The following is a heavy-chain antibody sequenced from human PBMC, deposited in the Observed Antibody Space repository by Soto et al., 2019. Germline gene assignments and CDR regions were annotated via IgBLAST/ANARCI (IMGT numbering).Heavy chain of an antibody. CDR1: GGSISSGGYY. Sequence: PSETLSLTCTVSGGSISSGGYYWSWIRQHPGKGLEWIGYIYYSGSTHYNPSLKSRVTISVDTSKNQFSLKLSSVTAADAAVYYRARDPGGATDYWGQGTLVTVSS. V-gene: IGHV4-31*03. CDR2: IYYSGST. CDR3: ARDPGGATDY. J-gene: IGHJ4*02.